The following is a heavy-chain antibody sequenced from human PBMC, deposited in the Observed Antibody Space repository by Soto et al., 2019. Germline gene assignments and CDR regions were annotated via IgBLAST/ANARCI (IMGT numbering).Heavy chain of an antibody. CDR2: IYYSGST. Sequence: SETLSLTCTVYGGSISSYYWSWIRQPPGKGLEWIGYIYYSGSTNYNPSLKSRVTISVDTSKNQFSLKLSSVTAADTAVYYCAREKGLADAFDIWGQGTMVTVSS. J-gene: IGHJ3*02. CDR1: GGSISSYY. V-gene: IGHV4-59*01. CDR3: AREKGLADAFDI.